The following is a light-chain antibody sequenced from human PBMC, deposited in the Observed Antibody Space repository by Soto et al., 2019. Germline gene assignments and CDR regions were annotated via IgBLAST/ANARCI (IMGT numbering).Light chain of an antibody. CDR3: TSYAGSNAVV. V-gene: IGLV2-8*01. Sequence: QSVLTQPPSASGSPGQSVTISCTGTNSDVGRYNYVSWYQQHPGKAPKLLIYEVSKWPSGVPDRFSGSKSGNTASLTVSGLQAEDEADYYCTSYAGSNAVVFGGGTQLTVL. CDR1: NSDVGRYNY. J-gene: IGLJ3*02. CDR2: EVS.